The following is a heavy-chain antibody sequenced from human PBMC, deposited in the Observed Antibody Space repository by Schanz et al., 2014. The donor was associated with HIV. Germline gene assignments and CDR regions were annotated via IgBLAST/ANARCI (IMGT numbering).Heavy chain of an antibody. J-gene: IGHJ5*02. CDR1: GYTFSNYG. D-gene: IGHD2-2*01. CDR3: ARDLRVVPAASDNWFDP. Sequence: QVQLVQPGSEVKNHGASVNVSCKTSGYTFSNYGVTWVRQAPGQGLEWMGWINAYNGNTHYAQKLQGRVTMTTDTSTSTAYMELRNLRSDDTAVYYCARDLRVVPAASDNWFDPWGQGTLVTVSS. CDR2: INAYNGNT. V-gene: IGHV1-18*01.